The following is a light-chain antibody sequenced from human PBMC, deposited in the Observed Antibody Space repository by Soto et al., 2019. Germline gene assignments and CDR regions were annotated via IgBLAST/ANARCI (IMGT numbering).Light chain of an antibody. CDR3: AAWDDSLSGPSYV. J-gene: IGLJ1*01. Sequence: QSVLTQPPSASGTPGQRVTISCSGSSSNIGSNYVYWYQQLPGTAPKLLIYRNNQRPSGVPDRFSGSKSGTSASLAISGLRSEDEADDYCAAWDDSLSGPSYVFGTGTKLTVL. CDR2: RNN. CDR1: SSNIGSNY. V-gene: IGLV1-47*01.